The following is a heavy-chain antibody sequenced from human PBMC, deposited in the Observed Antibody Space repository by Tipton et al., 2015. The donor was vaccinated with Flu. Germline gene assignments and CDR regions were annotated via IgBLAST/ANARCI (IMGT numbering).Heavy chain of an antibody. CDR3: ATSRPHRYSYGMDV. D-gene: IGHD3-10*01. CDR2: MSASGSS. CDR1: GDSMSSFY. Sequence: TLSLTCTVSGDSMSSFYWTWIRQPAGKGLEWIGRMSASGSSKYKPSLKSRVTMSVDTSKNQFSLRLTSVTSADTAVYYCATSRPHRYSYGMDVWGQGATVSVSS. J-gene: IGHJ6*02. V-gene: IGHV4-4*07.